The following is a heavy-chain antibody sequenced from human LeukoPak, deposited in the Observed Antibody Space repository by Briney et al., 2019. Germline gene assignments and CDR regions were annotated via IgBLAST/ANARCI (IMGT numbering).Heavy chain of an antibody. CDR1: GYTLTELS. J-gene: IGHJ5*02. CDR2: FDPEDGET. V-gene: IGHV1-24*01. Sequence: ASVKVSCKVSGYTLTELSMHWVRQAPGKGLEWMGGFDPEDGETIYAQKFQGRVTMTEDTSTDTAYMELSSLRSEDTAVYYCARGGGYCSSTSCYTGDDWFDPWGQGTLVTVSS. D-gene: IGHD2-2*02. CDR3: ARGGGYCSSTSCYTGDDWFDP.